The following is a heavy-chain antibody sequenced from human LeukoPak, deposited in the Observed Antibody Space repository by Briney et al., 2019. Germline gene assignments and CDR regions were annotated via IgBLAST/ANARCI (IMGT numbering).Heavy chain of an antibody. J-gene: IGHJ4*02. V-gene: IGHV3-64*01. CDR1: GFTFSSYA. D-gene: IGHD5-12*01. CDR3: ARGPSMVAPLIDY. Sequence: GGSLRLSCAASGFTFSSYAMHWVRQAPGKGLEYVSAISSNGGSTYYANSVKGRFTISRDNSKNTLYLQMGSLRAEDMAVYYCARGPSMVAPLIDYWGQGTLVTVSS. CDR2: ISSNGGST.